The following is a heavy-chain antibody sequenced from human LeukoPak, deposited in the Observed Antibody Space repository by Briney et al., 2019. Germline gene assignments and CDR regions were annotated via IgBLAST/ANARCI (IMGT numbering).Heavy chain of an antibody. CDR3: ARPLSGYDSSFDY. J-gene: IGHJ4*02. Sequence: GESLKISCKGSGYSFTSYWIGWVRQMPGKGLEWMGIIYPGDSDTRYSPSFQGQVTTSAKNSISTAYLQWSSRKASDTAMYYCARPLSGYDSSFDYWGQGTLVTVSS. CDR1: GYSFTSYW. CDR2: IYPGDSDT. V-gene: IGHV5-51*01. D-gene: IGHD5-12*01.